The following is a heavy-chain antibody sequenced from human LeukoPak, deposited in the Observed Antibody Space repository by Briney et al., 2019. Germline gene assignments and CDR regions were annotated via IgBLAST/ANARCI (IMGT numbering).Heavy chain of an antibody. Sequence: PSETLSLTCAVYGGSFSGYYWSWIRQPPGKGLEWIGEINHSGSTNYNPSLKSRVTISVDTSKNQFSLKLSSVTAADTAVYYCARHRGGATITPDDAFDIWGQGTMVTVSS. V-gene: IGHV4-34*01. CDR3: ARHRGGATITPDDAFDI. CDR1: GGSFSGYY. D-gene: IGHD1-26*01. J-gene: IGHJ3*02. CDR2: INHSGST.